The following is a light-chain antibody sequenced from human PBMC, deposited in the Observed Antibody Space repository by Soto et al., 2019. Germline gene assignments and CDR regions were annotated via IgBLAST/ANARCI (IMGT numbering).Light chain of an antibody. V-gene: IGLV2-14*01. Sequence: QSALTQPASVSGSPGQSITISCTGTSSDVGAYNYDSWYQQYPGEAPKVIIYDVSHRPAGVSNRFSGSKSGNTASLTISGLQTQDEADYYCSSYTSATTYVFGTGTKV. J-gene: IGLJ1*01. CDR2: DVS. CDR1: SSDVGAYNY. CDR3: SSYTSATTYV.